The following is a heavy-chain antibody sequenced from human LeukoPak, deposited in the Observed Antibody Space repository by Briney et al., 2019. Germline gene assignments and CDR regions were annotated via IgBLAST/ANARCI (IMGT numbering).Heavy chain of an antibody. J-gene: IGHJ5*02. CDR2: IYHSGST. D-gene: IGHD1-1*01. CDR1: GYSISSGYY. Sequence: SETLSLTCAVSGYSISSGYYWGWIRQPPGKGLEWIGSIYHSGSTYYNPSLKSRVTISVDTSKNQFSLKLSSVTAADTAVYYCPRVLETNWFDPWGQGTLVTVSS. CDR3: PRVLETNWFDP. V-gene: IGHV4-38-2*01.